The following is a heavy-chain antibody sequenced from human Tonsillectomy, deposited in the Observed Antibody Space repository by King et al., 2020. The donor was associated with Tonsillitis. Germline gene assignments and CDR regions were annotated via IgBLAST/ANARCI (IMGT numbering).Heavy chain of an antibody. CDR3: AKVGSRGYCTTPSCYCYYFES. J-gene: IGHJ4*02. Sequence: QLVQSGGGVVQPGGSLRLSCAASGFTFRSYGLHWVRQAPGKGLEWVAFIQFDGNNEYYAESMKGRSTISRDNSKNTLYLQMNSLRPEDTAVYYCAKVGSRGYCTTPSCYCYYFESWGQGTLVTVSS. V-gene: IGHV3-30*02. D-gene: IGHD2-2*01. CDR1: GFTFRSYG. CDR2: IQFDGNNE.